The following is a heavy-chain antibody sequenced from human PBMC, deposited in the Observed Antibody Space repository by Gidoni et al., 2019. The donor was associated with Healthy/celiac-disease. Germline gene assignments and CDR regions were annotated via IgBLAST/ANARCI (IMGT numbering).Heavy chain of an antibody. CDR1: GFTVSSYW. V-gene: IGHV3-74*01. J-gene: IGHJ4*02. D-gene: IGHD3-22*01. CDR3: ARDSDYYDSSGYYPFDY. CDR2: INSDGSST. Sequence: EVQLVESGGGLVQPGGSLRISCAAAGFTVSSYWMHWVRQAPGKGLVWVSRINSDGSSTSYADSVQGRFTISRDNAKNTLYLQMNSLRAEDTAVYYCARDSDYYDSSGYYPFDYWGQGTLVTVSS.